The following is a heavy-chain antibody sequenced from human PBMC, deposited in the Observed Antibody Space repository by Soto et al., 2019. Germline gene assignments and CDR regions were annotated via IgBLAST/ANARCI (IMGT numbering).Heavy chain of an antibody. Sequence: GEALKISCKGSGYSFTSYRIGWVRQMPGKVLEGIGIIYPGDSDTRYSPSFQGQVTISADKSISTAYLQWSSLKASDTAMYCCARYSDTPILPGIAAAGSWFDPWGQGTLVTVSS. D-gene: IGHD6-13*01. CDR1: GYSFTSYR. CDR2: IYPGDSDT. J-gene: IGHJ5*02. V-gene: IGHV5-51*01. CDR3: ARYSDTPILPGIAAAGSWFDP.